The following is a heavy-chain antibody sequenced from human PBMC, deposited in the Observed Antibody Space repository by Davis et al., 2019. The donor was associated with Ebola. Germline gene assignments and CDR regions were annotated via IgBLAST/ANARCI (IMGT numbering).Heavy chain of an antibody. D-gene: IGHD3-9*01. CDR2: IYHSGST. J-gene: IGHJ4*02. CDR3: ARGTLRYFDWLLYYFDY. V-gene: IGHV4-38-2*02. Sequence: GSLRLSCTVSGGSISSGYYWGWIRQPPGKGLAWIGSIYHSGSTYYNPSLKSRVTISVDTSKNQFSLKLSSVTAADTAVYYCARGTLRYFDWLLYYFDYWGQGTLVTVSS. CDR1: GGSISSGYY.